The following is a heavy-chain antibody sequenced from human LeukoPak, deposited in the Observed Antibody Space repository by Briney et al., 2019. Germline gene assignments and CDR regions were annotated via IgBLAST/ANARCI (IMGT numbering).Heavy chain of an antibody. Sequence: GASVKVSCKASGGTFSSYAISWVRQAPGQGLEWMGGIIPIFGTANYAQKFQGRVTITADESTSTAYMELSSLRSEDTAVYYCARGTMDTAMVPDSGYDYMLGYWGQGTLVTVSS. CDR1: GGTFSSYA. CDR3: ARGTMDTAMVPDSGYDYMLGY. J-gene: IGHJ4*02. CDR2: IIPIFGTA. D-gene: IGHD5-18*01. V-gene: IGHV1-69*13.